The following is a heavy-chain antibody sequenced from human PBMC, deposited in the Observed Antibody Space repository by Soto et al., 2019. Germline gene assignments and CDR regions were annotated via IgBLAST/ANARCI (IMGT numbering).Heavy chain of an antibody. J-gene: IGHJ6*02. D-gene: IGHD5-12*01. CDR3: AGYSGYDYYYYYGMDV. Sequence: SETLSLTCTVSGGSISSGGYYWSWIRQHPGKGLEWIGYIYYSGSTYYNPSLKSRVTISVDTSKNQFSLKLSSVTAADTAVYYCAGYSGYDYYYYYGMDVWGQGTTVTVS. V-gene: IGHV4-31*03. CDR2: IYYSGST. CDR1: GGSISSGGYY.